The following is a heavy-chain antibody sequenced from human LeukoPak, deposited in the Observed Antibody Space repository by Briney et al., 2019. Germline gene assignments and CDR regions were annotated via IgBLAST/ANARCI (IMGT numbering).Heavy chain of an antibody. Sequence: SETLSLTCAVYGGSFSGYYWSWIRQPAGKGLEWIGRIYTSGSTNYNPSLKSRVTMSVDTSKNQFSLKLSSVTAADTAVYYCARDRGYSYGFPFIWGQGTMVTVSS. CDR2: IYTSGST. V-gene: IGHV4-4*07. J-gene: IGHJ3*02. CDR1: GGSFSGYY. CDR3: ARDRGYSYGFPFI. D-gene: IGHD5-18*01.